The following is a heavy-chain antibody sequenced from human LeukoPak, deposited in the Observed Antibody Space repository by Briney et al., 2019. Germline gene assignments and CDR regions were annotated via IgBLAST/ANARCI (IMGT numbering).Heavy chain of an antibody. D-gene: IGHD2-2*01. V-gene: IGHV4-38-2*02. CDR2: IYHSGST. CDR1: GYSISSGYY. J-gene: IGHJ4*02. Sequence: PSETLSLTCTVSGYSISSGYYWGWIRQPPGKGLEWIGSIYHSGSTYYNPSLKSRVTISVDTSKNHFSLKLSSVTAADTAVYYCARGYCSSTSCYYFDYWGQGTLVTVSS. CDR3: ARGYCSSTSCYYFDY.